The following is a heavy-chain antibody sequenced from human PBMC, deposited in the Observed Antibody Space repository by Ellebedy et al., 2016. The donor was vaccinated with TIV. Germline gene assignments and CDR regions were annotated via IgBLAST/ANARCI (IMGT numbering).Heavy chain of an antibody. CDR3: AKVSFEGSRRDY. Sequence: GESLKISCAASGFTFSSYSMNWVRQAPGKGLEWVSSISGSGGDTYYADSVKGRFTLSRDNSKNTLYLQMNSLRAEDTAVYYCAKVSFEGSRRDYWGQGTLVTVSS. D-gene: IGHD2/OR15-2a*01. V-gene: IGHV3-23*01. J-gene: IGHJ4*02. CDR2: ISGSGGDT. CDR1: GFTFSSYS.